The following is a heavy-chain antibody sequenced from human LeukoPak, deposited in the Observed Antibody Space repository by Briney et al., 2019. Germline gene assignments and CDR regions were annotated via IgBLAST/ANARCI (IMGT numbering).Heavy chain of an antibody. Sequence: GGSLRLSCAVSGFTFSSHGMNWVRQAPGKGLEWVSLIWYDGSNKYYADSVKGRFTISRDNSKNTLYLQMNSLRAEDTAVYYCARDWGKGDYWGQGTLVTVSS. CDR2: IWYDGSNK. V-gene: IGHV3-33*01. D-gene: IGHD3-16*01. CDR1: GFTFSSHG. J-gene: IGHJ4*02. CDR3: ARDWGKGDY.